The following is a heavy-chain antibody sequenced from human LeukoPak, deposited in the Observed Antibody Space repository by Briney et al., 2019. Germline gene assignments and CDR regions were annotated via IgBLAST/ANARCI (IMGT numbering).Heavy chain of an antibody. J-gene: IGHJ1*01. Sequence: SETLSLTCTVSGGSISSSSYYWGWIRQPPGKGLEWIGSIYYSGSTYYSPSLKSRVTISVDTSKNQFSLKLSSVTAADTAVYYCARQSSYYDILTGYLAEYFQHWGQGTLVTVSS. CDR1: GGSISSSSYY. CDR2: IYYSGST. D-gene: IGHD3-9*01. CDR3: ARQSSYYDILTGYLAEYFQH. V-gene: IGHV4-39*01.